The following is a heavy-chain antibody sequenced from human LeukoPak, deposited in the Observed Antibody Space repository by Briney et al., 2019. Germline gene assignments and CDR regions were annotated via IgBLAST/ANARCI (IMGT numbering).Heavy chain of an antibody. J-gene: IGHJ4*02. V-gene: IGHV4-39*07. D-gene: IGHD6-13*01. CDR3: ARLSMTQGRTKQQLARFDY. CDR2: IYYSGST. Sequence: SETLSLTCTVSGGSISSSSSYWGWIRQPPGEGLEWIGSIYYSGSTNYNPSLKSRVTISVDTSKNQFSLKLSSVTAADTAVYYCARLSMTQGRTKQQLARFDYWGQGTLVTVSS. CDR1: GGSISSSSSY.